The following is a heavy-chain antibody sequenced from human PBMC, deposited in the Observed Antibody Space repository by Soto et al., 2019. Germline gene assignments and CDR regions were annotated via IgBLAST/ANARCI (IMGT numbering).Heavy chain of an antibody. J-gene: IGHJ4*02. CDR1: GFSLSNARMG. V-gene: IGHV2-26*01. Sequence: GPTLVNPTETLTLTCTVSGFSLSNARMGVSWIRQPPGKALEWLAHIFSNDEKSYSTSLKSRLTISKDTSKSQVVLTMTNMDPVDTATYYCARIPIGMATITSLYYFDYWGQGTLVTVSS. CDR2: IFSNDEK. CDR3: ARIPIGMATITSLYYFDY. D-gene: IGHD5-12*01.